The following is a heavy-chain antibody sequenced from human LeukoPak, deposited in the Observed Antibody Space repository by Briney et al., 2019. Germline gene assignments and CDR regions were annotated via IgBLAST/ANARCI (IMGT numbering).Heavy chain of an antibody. D-gene: IGHD2-21*02. V-gene: IGHV3-11*01. CDR3: ARVRRGGDSRYFDY. CDR1: GFTFTDYF. CDR2: ISRQGDTI. J-gene: IGHJ4*02. Sequence: GGSLSLSCAASGFTFTDYFLGWIRQAPGKVLDWVSHISRQGDTIEYADSVKGRFTISRDNAKNSLYLQMNLLRVEDTAVYFCARVRRGGDSRYFDYWGQGALVTVSS.